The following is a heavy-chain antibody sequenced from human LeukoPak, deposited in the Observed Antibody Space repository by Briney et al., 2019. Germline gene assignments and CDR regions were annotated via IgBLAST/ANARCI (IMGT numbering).Heavy chain of an antibody. V-gene: IGHV1-2*06. CDR2: INPNSGGT. CDR1: GYTFTGYY. J-gene: IGHJ4*02. D-gene: IGHD2-15*01. CDR3: ARAPRLVVRWASFDY. Sequence: ASVKVSCKASGYTFTGYYMHWVRQAPGQGLEWMGRINPNSGGTNYAQKFQGRATMTRDTSISTAYMELSRLRSDDTAVYYCARAPRLVVRWASFDYWGQGTLVTVSS.